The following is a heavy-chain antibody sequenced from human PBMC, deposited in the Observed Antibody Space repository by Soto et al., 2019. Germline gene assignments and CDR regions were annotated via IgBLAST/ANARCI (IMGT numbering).Heavy chain of an antibody. CDR3: ARRPGYCTGTSCYGYYTMDV. CDR2: INYSGCT. Sequence: QLQLQESGPGPVKPSGTLSLTCTVSGDSISSNNYYWGWIRQPPGKGLEWIGGINYSGCTYYNPTLNCRVTSSVDKSIIRSHRMLSAVTAANTAAHYCARRPGYCTGTSCYGYYTMDVWGQGTTVTVSS. J-gene: IGHJ6*02. D-gene: IGHD2-2*01. CDR1: GDSISSNNYY. V-gene: IGHV4-39*02.